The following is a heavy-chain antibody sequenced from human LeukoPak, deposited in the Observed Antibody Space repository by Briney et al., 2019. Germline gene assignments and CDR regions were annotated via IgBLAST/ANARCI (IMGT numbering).Heavy chain of an antibody. J-gene: IGHJ4*02. CDR1: GGHIDSVY. D-gene: IGHD6-19*01. CDR3: ASGAGWLIDY. V-gene: IGHV4-4*08. Sequence: SETLSLTCSVSGGHIDSVYWNWIRQPPAKGLEWIGYIDNSGSTKYNPSLQSRITMSRDTSKKQFSLKLTSVAAADTAMYYCASGAGWLIDYWGQGTLVSVSS. CDR2: IDNSGST.